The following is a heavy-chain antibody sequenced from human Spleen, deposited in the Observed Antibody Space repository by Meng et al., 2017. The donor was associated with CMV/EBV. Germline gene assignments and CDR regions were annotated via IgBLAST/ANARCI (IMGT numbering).Heavy chain of an antibody. CDR1: GFTFSSYA. CDR2: ISGSGGST. Sequence: GESLKISCTTSGFTFSSYAMSWVRQAPGKGLEWVSAISGSGGSTYYADSVKGRFTISRDNSKNTLYLQMNSLRAEDTAVYYCARDITGTTGFDYWGQGTLVTVSS. D-gene: IGHD1-7*01. J-gene: IGHJ4*02. CDR3: ARDITGTTGFDY. V-gene: IGHV3-23*01.